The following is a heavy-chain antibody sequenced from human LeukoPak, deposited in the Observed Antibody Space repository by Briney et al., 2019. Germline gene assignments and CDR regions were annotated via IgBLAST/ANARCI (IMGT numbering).Heavy chain of an antibody. Sequence: GGSLRLSCAASGFTFSDYYMSWIRQAPGKGLEWVPYISSSGSTIYYADSVKGRFTISRDNAKNSLYLQMNSLRAEDTAVYYCARARGPGKLLFDPWGQGTLVTVSS. CDR2: ISSSGSTI. CDR3: ARARGPGKLLFDP. J-gene: IGHJ5*02. CDR1: GFTFSDYY. D-gene: IGHD3-10*01. V-gene: IGHV3-11*01.